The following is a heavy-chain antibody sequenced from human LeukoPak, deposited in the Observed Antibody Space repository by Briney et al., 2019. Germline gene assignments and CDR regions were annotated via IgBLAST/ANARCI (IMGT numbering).Heavy chain of an antibody. CDR3: TRDVHDF. CDR2: IKQDGIGK. Sequence: GGSLRLSCGASGFTVSNSWMSWIRQAPGKGLEWVATIKQDGIGKFYVDSVKGRFTISRDSAKNSLYLQMNSLRAEDTALYYCTRDVHDFWGPGTLVSVSS. V-gene: IGHV3-7*01. D-gene: IGHD6-6*01. CDR1: GFTVSNSW. J-gene: IGHJ4*02.